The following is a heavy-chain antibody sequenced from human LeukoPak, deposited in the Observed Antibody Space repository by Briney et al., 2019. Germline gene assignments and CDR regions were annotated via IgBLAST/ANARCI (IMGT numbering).Heavy chain of an antibody. V-gene: IGHV3-48*04. J-gene: IGHJ4*02. CDR1: GFTSSRYS. Sequence: GGSLRLSCTTSGFTSSRYSMNWVRQAPGKGLEWISYISSSSSNIQYADSVKGRFTISRDNARNSLYLQVNNLRAEDTAVYHCARGDGDDNWLIDYWGQGTLVTVSS. CDR2: ISSSSSNI. D-gene: IGHD1-1*01. CDR3: ARGDGDDNWLIDY.